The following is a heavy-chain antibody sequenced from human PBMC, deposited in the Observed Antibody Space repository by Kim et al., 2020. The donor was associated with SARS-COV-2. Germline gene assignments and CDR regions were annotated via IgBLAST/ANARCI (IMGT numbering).Heavy chain of an antibody. D-gene: IGHD6-13*01. CDR3: AREGDGSSWYYDY. V-gene: IGHV3-33*01. CDR1: GFTFSSYG. Sequence: GGSLRLSCAASGFTFSSYGMHWVRQAPGKGLEWVAVIWYDGSNKYYADSVKGRFTISRDNSKNTLYLQMNSLRAEDTAVYYCAREGDGSSWYYDYWGQGTLVTVSS. CDR2: IWYDGSNK. J-gene: IGHJ4*02.